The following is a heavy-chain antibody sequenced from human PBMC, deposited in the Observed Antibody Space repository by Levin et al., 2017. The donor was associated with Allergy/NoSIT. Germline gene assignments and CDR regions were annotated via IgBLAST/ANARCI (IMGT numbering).Heavy chain of an antibody. CDR2: ISSSGSTI. CDR3: ARATTYFDYIWGSPGYFDF. D-gene: IGHD3-16*01. CDR1: GFSFSDSY. Sequence: SCAASGFSFSDSYMTWIRQAPGKGLEWVSYISSSGSTIYYADSVKGRFTISRDNVDKSLFLELNSLIAEDTAIYYCARATTYFDYIWGSPGYFDFWGQGTPVTVSS. V-gene: IGHV3-11*01. J-gene: IGHJ4*02.